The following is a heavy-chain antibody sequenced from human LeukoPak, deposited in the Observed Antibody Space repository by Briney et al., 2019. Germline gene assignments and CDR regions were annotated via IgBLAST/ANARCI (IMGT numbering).Heavy chain of an antibody. CDR3: ARGRWFSGHSGNGFDI. CDR1: GYTFTSYD. Sequence: ASVKVSCKASGYTFTSYDVNWVRQATGQGLEWMGWMNPNSGNTGYAQKFQGRVTMTRNTSISTAYMELSSLRSEDTAVYYCARGRWFSGHSGNGFDIWGQGTLVTVSS. CDR2: MNPNSGNT. D-gene: IGHD3-22*01. V-gene: IGHV1-8*01. J-gene: IGHJ3*02.